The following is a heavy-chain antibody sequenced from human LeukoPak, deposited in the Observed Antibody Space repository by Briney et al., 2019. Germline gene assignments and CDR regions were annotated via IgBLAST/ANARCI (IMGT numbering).Heavy chain of an antibody. CDR1: GGSISSGSYY. D-gene: IGHD6-13*01. Sequence: PSETLSLTCTVSGGSISSGSYYWSWIRQPAGKGLEWIGRIYTSRSTNYNPSLKSRVTISVDTSKNQFSLKLSSVTAADTAVYYCARDGTAAGTFDYWGQGTLVTVSS. J-gene: IGHJ4*02. V-gene: IGHV4-61*02. CDR3: ARDGTAAGTFDY. CDR2: IYTSRST.